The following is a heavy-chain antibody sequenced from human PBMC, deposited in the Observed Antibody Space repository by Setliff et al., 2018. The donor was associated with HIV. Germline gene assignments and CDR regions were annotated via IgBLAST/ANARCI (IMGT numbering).Heavy chain of an antibody. Sequence: SETLSLTCAISAYSISSGYYWGWIRQPPGKGLEWIGSIDHSGSTYYNPSLMSRVTISVDTSKKQFSLKLRSVAAADTAVYYCAGQWRDQYNSGVSTEYFQHWGLGTLVTVSS. CDR3: AGQWRDQYNSGVSTEYFQH. V-gene: IGHV4-38-2*01. D-gene: IGHD3-22*01. CDR2: IDHSGST. J-gene: IGHJ1*01. CDR1: AYSISSGYY.